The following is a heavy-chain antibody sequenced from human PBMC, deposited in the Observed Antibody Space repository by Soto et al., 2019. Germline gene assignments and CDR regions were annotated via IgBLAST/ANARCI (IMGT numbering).Heavy chain of an antibody. Sequence: QVQLQESGPGLVKPSETLSLTCTVSGGSISSYYWSWIRQPPGKGLEWIGYIYYSGSTNYNPSLKSRVTISVDTSKNQFSLKLSSVTAADTAVYYCARGLLDDYGSDHYYYYYMDVWGKGTTVTVSS. V-gene: IGHV4-59*01. CDR3: ARGLLDDYGSDHYYYYYMDV. CDR2: IYYSGST. CDR1: GGSISSYY. J-gene: IGHJ6*03. D-gene: IGHD3-10*01.